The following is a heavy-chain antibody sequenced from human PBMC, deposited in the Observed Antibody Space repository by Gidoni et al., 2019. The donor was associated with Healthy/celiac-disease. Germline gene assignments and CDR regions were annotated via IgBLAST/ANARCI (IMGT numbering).Heavy chain of an antibody. V-gene: IGHV4-39*07. Sequence: QLHLQASGPGLVKPTETPSLTCTVSGGSICSSSYYWGWIRPPPGKGLEWIGSIYYSGSTYYTPSLMCRVTISVDTSKNQFSLKLSSVTAADTAVYYCAREGTGVDPWGQGTLVTVSS. CDR1: GGSICSSSYY. D-gene: IGHD1-1*01. CDR3: AREGTGVDP. CDR2: IYYSGST. J-gene: IGHJ5*02.